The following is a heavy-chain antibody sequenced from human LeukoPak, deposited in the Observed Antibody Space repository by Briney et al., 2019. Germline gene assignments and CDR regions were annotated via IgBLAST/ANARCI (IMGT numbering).Heavy chain of an antibody. D-gene: IGHD5-12*01. CDR2: ISSSSSYI. J-gene: IGHJ4*02. CDR3: ARAGSGYEDGFDY. CDR1: GFTFSGYT. V-gene: IGHV3-21*01. Sequence: GGSLSLSCAASGFTFSGYTINWVRQAPGRGLEWVSSISSSSSYIYSADSVKGRFTISRHNAKNSLYLQMNSLRAEDTAVYYCARAGSGYEDGFDYWGQGTLVTVSS.